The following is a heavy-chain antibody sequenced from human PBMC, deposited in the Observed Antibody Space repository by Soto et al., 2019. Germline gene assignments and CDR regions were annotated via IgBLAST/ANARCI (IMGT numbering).Heavy chain of an antibody. CDR1: GRSISTGGYY. CDR3: ATENGNVGENWLDT. J-gene: IGHJ5*02. D-gene: IGHD3-10*02. V-gene: IGHV4-31*03. CDR2: IHYNGNT. Sequence: SETLSLTCTVSGRSISTGGYYCTWIRQRPGKGREWIGYIHYNGNTYYNPSLKIRLNISLDTSKNQFSLRLISVTAADTALYYCATENGNVGENWLDTWGQGILVTVSS.